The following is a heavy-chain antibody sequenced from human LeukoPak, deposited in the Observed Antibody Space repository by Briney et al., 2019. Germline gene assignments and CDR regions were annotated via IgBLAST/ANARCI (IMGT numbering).Heavy chain of an antibody. CDR2: IYYSGST. J-gene: IGHJ4*02. D-gene: IGHD5-24*01. CDR3: ASSPGPRSVEMATRPFDY. CDR1: GGSISSYY. V-gene: IGHV4-59*01. Sequence: SETLSLTCTVSGGSISSYYWSWIRQPPGKGLEWIGYIYYSGSTNYNPSLKSRVTISVDTSKNQFSLKLSSVTAADTAVYYCASSPGPRSVEMATRPFDYWGQGTLVTVSS.